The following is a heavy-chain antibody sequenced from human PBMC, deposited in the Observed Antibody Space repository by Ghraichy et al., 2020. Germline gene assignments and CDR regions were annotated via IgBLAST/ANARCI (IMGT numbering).Heavy chain of an antibody. CDR1: GFTFSSYA. Sequence: GESLNISCAASGFTFSSYAMSWVRQAPGKGLEWVSAISGSGGSTYYADSVKGRFTISRDNSKNTLYLQMNSLRAEDTAVYYCAKASRYSSGWFDYWGQGTLVTVSS. V-gene: IGHV3-23*01. CDR2: ISGSGGST. CDR3: AKASRYSSGWFDY. D-gene: IGHD6-19*01. J-gene: IGHJ4*02.